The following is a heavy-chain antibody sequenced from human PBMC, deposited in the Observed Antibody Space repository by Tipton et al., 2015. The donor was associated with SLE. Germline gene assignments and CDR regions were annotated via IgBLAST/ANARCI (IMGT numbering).Heavy chain of an antibody. Sequence: QVQLVQSGAELKEPGASVKVSCKTSGYTFINYGISWVRQAPGQGLEWIGWLYSYTGKTNYAQKFQGRVTLTTDTSTSTAYMELRSLSSDDTAVYYCARDGDPLGEYSHHWGQGTLVTVSS. CDR2: LYSYTGKT. J-gene: IGHJ1*01. CDR3: ARDGDPLGEYSHH. CDR1: GYTFINYG. V-gene: IGHV1-18*01. D-gene: IGHD7-27*01.